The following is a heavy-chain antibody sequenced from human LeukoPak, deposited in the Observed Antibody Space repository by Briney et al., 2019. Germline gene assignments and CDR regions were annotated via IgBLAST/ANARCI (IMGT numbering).Heavy chain of an antibody. V-gene: IGHV3-48*03. CDR2: ISSSDSTI. Sequence: GGSLRLSCAASGFTFSSYEMNWVRQAPGKGLEWVSYISSSDSTIYYADSVKGRFTISRDNAKNSLYLQMNSLRAEDTAVYYCARGWFGEPCFDYWGQGTLVTVSS. CDR1: GFTFSSYE. J-gene: IGHJ4*02. D-gene: IGHD3-10*01. CDR3: ARGWFGEPCFDY.